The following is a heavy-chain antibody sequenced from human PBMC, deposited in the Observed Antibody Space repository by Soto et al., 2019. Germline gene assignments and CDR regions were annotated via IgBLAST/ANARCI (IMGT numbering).Heavy chain of an antibody. J-gene: IGHJ2*01. CDR3: AREIIPLTTDWDFDL. V-gene: IGHV4-30-4*01. CDR1: GGSISGGVYY. Sequence: QVQLQESGPGLVKPSQTLSLTCTVSGGSISGGVYYWSWIRQPPGKGLEWIGYIFDSGSTYYNPSLKSRVTISVDTSKNPFSLRLSSVTAADTAVYYCAREIIPLTTDWDFDLWGRGTLVTVSS. D-gene: IGHD4-17*01. CDR2: IFDSGST.